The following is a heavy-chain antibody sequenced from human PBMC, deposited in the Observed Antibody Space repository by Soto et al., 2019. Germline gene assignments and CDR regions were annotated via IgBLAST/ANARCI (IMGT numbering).Heavy chain of an antibody. Sequence: SETRSLTCTVSGDSVGSGSYYWCWLRQHPGKGLEWIGYIYTSRTTYYNPSLRSRVTISGDTSKNQFSLKLTSMTAADTAGYYCVHSLAESGLNWLGSWVRATLTTFSS. CDR2: IYTSRTT. CDR1: GDSVGSGSYY. V-gene: IGHV4-31*03. J-gene: IGHJ5*01. CDR3: VHSLAESGLNWLGS. D-gene: IGHD1-26*01.